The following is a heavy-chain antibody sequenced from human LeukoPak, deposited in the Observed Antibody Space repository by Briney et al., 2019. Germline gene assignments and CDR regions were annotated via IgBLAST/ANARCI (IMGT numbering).Heavy chain of an antibody. D-gene: IGHD5-18*01. V-gene: IGHV1-2*02. CDR1: GYTFTGYY. Sequence: ASVKVSCKASGYTFTGYYMHWVRQAPGQGLEWMGWINPNSGGTNYAQKFQGRVTMTRDTSISTAYMELSSLRSEDTAVYYCATNRGYSYGYLFDYWGQGTLVTVSS. J-gene: IGHJ4*02. CDR3: ATNRGYSYGYLFDY. CDR2: INPNSGGT.